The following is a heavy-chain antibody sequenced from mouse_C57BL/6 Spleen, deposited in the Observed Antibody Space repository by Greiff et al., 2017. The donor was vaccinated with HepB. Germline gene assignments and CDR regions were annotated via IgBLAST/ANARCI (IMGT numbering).Heavy chain of an antibody. J-gene: IGHJ1*03. CDR2: ISSGSSTI. D-gene: IGHD1-1*01. CDR3: ASYGSSYPWYFDV. V-gene: IGHV5-17*01. CDR1: GFTFSDYG. Sequence: EVQLQESGGGLVKPGGSLKLSCAASGFTFSDYGMHWVRQAPEKGLEWVAYISSGSSTIYYADTVKGRFTISRDNAKNTLFLQMTSLRSEDTAMYYCASYGSSYPWYFDVWGTGTTVTVSS.